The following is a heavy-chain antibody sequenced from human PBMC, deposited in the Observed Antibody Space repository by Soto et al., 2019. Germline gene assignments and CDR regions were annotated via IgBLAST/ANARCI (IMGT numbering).Heavy chain of an antibody. CDR3: ARGWCSSTSCYTPYYFDY. CDR1: GGSFSGYY. CDR2: INHSGST. V-gene: IGHV4-34*01. Sequence: SETLSLTCAVYGGSFSGYYWSWIRQPPGKGLEWIGEINHSGSTNYNPSLKSRVTISVDTSKNQFSLKLSSVTAADTAVYYCARGWCSSTSCYTPYYFDYWGQGTLVTVSS. J-gene: IGHJ4*02. D-gene: IGHD2-2*02.